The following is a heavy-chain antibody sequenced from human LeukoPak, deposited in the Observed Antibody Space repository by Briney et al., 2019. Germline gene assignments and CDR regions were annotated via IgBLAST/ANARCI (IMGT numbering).Heavy chain of an antibody. CDR1: GFTFSSYA. J-gene: IGHJ1*01. CDR2: ISYDGSNK. Sequence: GGSLILSCAASGFTFSSYAMHWVRQAPGKGLEWVAVISYDGSNKYYADSVKGRFTISRDNSKNTLYLQMNSLRAEDTAVYYCARAPQTVAGTEYFQHWGQGTLVTVSS. CDR3: ARAPQTVAGTEYFQH. D-gene: IGHD6-19*01. V-gene: IGHV3-30-3*01.